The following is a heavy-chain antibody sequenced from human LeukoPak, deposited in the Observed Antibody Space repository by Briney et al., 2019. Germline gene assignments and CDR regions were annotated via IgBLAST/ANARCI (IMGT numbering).Heavy chain of an antibody. CDR1: GFTFSSYS. J-gene: IGHJ6*02. CDR2: ISSSGSTI. D-gene: IGHD3-22*01. CDR3: ARGGSGYGDYYYFYAMDV. V-gene: IGHV3-48*02. Sequence: GGSLRLSCAASGFTFSSYSMNWVRQAPGKGLEWVSYISSSGSTIYYADPVKGRFTISRDNAKNSLYLQMNSLRDEDTAVYYCARGGSGYGDYYYFYAMDVWGQGTTVTVSS.